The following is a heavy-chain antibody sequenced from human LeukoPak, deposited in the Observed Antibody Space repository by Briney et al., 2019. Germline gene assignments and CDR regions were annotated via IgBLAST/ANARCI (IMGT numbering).Heavy chain of an antibody. J-gene: IGHJ4*02. Sequence: GGSLRLSCAASEFTFSGYSMNWVRQAPGKGLEWVSYIDSSSNAIYYADSVKGRFTISRDNAKNSLYLQMNSLRAEDTAVYYCARDPYLDGIGYPGYWGQGTLVTVSS. CDR1: EFTFSGYS. CDR3: ARDPYLDGIGYPGY. V-gene: IGHV3-48*04. D-gene: IGHD3-22*01. CDR2: IDSSSNAI.